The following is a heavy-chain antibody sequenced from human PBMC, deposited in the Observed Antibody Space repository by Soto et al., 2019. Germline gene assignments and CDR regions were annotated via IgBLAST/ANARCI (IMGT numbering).Heavy chain of an antibody. CDR3: ARTPPGPSPRWDV. CDR1: GASMSSGGHS. CDR2: IYYTGAT. V-gene: IGHV4-30-2*06. J-gene: IGHJ6*02. D-gene: IGHD3-10*01. Sequence: QVQLQESGPGLVKPSQTVSLTCAVSGASMSSGGHSWSWIRQSPGRGLEWIGYIYYTGATYYTPSLKSRVTLSVESSNTQFSLNFTSVPASDTAVYYCARTPPGPSPRWDVWGQGTTVTVSS.